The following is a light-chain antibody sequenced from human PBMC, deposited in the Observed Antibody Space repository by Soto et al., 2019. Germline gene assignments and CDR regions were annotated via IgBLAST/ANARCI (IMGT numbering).Light chain of an antibody. CDR2: GAY. V-gene: IGKV3-15*01. Sequence: EVVMTQSPVTLSVSPGDRDTLSCRASQSVDTNVAWYQQKPGQAPRLLVHGAYMRAAGVPARFTGSGSGTDFTLPISGLQSDDFAVYYCQQCYNWPPYTFGQGTKLQIE. CDR1: QSVDTN. CDR3: QQCYNWPPYT. J-gene: IGKJ2*01.